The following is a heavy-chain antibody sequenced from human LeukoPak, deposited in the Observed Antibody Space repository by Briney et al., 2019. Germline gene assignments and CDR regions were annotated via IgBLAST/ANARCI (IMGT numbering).Heavy chain of an antibody. CDR1: GFTFSSSA. Sequence: GGSLRLSCAASGFTFSSSAISWVRQAPGKGLEWVSAISGSGDSTYYADSVKGRFTISRDNSKNTLYLQMNGLRAEDTAIYYCAKDRDIVVVPAATDYYFDYWGQGTLVTVSS. J-gene: IGHJ4*02. D-gene: IGHD2-2*01. CDR3: AKDRDIVVVPAATDYYFDY. V-gene: IGHV3-23*01. CDR2: ISGSGDST.